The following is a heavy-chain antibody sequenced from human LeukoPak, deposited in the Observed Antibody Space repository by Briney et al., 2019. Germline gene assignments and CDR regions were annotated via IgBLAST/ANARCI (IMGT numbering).Heavy chain of an antibody. CDR3: ARDSPGPTDYGGYAP. V-gene: IGHV4-4*07. CDR2: IYTSGST. CDR1: GGSISSYY. Sequence: SETLSLTCTVSGGSISSYYWSWIRQRAGKGLEWIGRIYTSGSTNYNPSLKSRVTISVDKSKNQFSLKLSSVTAADTAVYYCARDSPGPTDYGGYAPWGQGTLVTVSS. D-gene: IGHD4-17*01. J-gene: IGHJ5*02.